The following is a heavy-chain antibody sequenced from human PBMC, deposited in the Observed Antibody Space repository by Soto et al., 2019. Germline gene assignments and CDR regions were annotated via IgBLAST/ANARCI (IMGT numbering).Heavy chain of an antibody. CDR1: GFTFSSYA. J-gene: IGHJ3*02. CDR3: AKDVRSALYDSSVVDTPPDAFDI. D-gene: IGHD3-22*01. CDR2: ISGSGGST. Sequence: GGSLRLSCAASGFTFSSYAMSWVRQAPGKGLEWVSAISGSGGSTYYADSVKGRFTISRDNSKNTLYLQMNSLRAEDTAVYYCAKDVRSALYDSSVVDTPPDAFDIWGQGTMVTVSS. V-gene: IGHV3-23*01.